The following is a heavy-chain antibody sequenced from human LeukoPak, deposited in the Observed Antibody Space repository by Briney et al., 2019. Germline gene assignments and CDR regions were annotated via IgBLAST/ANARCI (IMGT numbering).Heavy chain of an antibody. J-gene: IGHJ6*02. CDR2: IYYSGST. CDR1: GGSISSYY. Sequence: SETLSLTCTVSGGSISSYYWSWTRQPPGKGLEWIGYIYYSGSTNYNPSLKSRVTISVDTSKNQFSLKLSSVTAADTAVYYCARRSLRNYYYGMDVWGQGTTVTVSS. CDR3: ARRSLRNYYYGMDV. V-gene: IGHV4-59*08.